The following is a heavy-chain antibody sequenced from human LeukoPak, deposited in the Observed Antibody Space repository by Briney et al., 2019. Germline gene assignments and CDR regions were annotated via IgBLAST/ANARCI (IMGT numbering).Heavy chain of an antibody. Sequence: GGSLRLSCAASGFTFSSYAMSWVRQAPGRGLGWVSSIIGRGGRTYYADSVEGRFTISRDNSKNTLYLQMNSLRAEDTAVYYCAKFRYDFPNNYYFDYWGQGTLVTVSS. J-gene: IGHJ4*02. D-gene: IGHD3-3*01. CDR2: IIGRGGRT. CDR3: AKFRYDFPNNYYFDY. CDR1: GFTFSSYA. V-gene: IGHV3-23*01.